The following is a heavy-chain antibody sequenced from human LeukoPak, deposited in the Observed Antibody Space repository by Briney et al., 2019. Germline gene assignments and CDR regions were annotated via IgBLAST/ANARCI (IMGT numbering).Heavy chain of an antibody. J-gene: IGHJ4*02. D-gene: IGHD1-26*01. CDR3: VRDSGEGGTFDH. CDR1: GFTFSSYS. Sequence: GGSLRLSCAASGFTFSSYSMNWVRQAPGKGLEWVSHINIVNNAIYYSDSVKGRFTISRDNAKNSLYLQMNSLRAEDTAVYYCVRDSGEGGTFDHWGQGTLVTVSS. CDR2: INIVNNAI. V-gene: IGHV3-48*04.